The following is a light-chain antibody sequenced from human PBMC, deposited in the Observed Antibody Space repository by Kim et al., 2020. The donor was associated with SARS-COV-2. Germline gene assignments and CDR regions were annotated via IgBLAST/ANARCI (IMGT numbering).Light chain of an antibody. CDR3: KSRDNSGNHVV. CDR2: GKN. J-gene: IGLJ3*02. CDR1: SLRSYY. V-gene: IGLV3-19*01. Sequence: ALGQTVKIKCQGDSLRSYYASWYQQKPGQAPVLVIYGKNSRPSEIPDRFSGSSSGNTASLTITGTQAEDEADYYCKSRDNSGNHVVFGGGTKLTVL.